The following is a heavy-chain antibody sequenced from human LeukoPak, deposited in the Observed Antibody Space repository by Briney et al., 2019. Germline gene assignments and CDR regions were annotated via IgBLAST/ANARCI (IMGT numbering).Heavy chain of an antibody. D-gene: IGHD6-19*01. CDR3: AKDEWQWLAIDH. J-gene: IGHJ4*02. CDR1: GFTFSSYS. Sequence: GGSLRLSCAASGFTFSSYSMIWVRQAPGKGLEWVSYISSSSSTTYYADSVKGRFTISRDNAKNSLYPHMNSLRDEDTAVYYCAKDEWQWLAIDHWGQGTLVTVSS. CDR2: ISSSSSTT. V-gene: IGHV3-48*02.